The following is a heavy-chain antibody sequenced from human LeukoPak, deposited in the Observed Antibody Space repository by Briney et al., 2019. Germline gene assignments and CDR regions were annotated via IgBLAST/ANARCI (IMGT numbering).Heavy chain of an antibody. J-gene: IGHJ4*02. CDR2: IIPIFGTA. D-gene: IGHD2-21*02. V-gene: IGHV1-69*06. Sequence: SVKVSCKASGGTFISYAISWVRQAPGQGLEWMGGIIPIFGTANYAQKFQGRVTITADKSTSTAYMEVSSLRSEDTAVYYCAREGIHCGGDCYSDYWGQGTLVTVSS. CDR3: AREGIHCGGDCYSDY. CDR1: GGTFISYA.